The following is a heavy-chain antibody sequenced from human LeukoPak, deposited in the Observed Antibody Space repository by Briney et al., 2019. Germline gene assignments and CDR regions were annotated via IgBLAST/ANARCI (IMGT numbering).Heavy chain of an antibody. V-gene: IGHV1-69*01. CDR2: IIPIFGTA. CDR1: GGTFSSYA. CDR3: ARGPYYYDSSGNQIDY. D-gene: IGHD3-22*01. J-gene: IGHJ4*02. Sequence: GSSVKVSCKASGGTFSSYAISWVRQAPGQGLEWMGGIIPIFGTANYAQKFQGRVTITADESTSTAYMELSSLRSEDTAVYYCARGPYYYDSSGNQIDYWGQGTLVTVSS.